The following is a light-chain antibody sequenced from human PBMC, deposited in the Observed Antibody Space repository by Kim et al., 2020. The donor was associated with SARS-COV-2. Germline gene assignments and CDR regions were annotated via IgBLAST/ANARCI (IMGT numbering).Light chain of an antibody. V-gene: IGLV3-19*01. CDR3: NSRDSNDNVV. CDR1: SLRSYY. CDR2: GKN. Sequence: ALGQSVSITCQGDSLRSYYATWYQQKPGQAPILVIYGKNNRPSGTPDRFSGSSSGNTASLTITGTQAGDEADYYCNSRDSNDNVVFGGGTKVTVL. J-gene: IGLJ2*01.